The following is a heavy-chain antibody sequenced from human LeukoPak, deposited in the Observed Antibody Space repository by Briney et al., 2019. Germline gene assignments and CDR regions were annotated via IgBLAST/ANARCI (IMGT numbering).Heavy chain of an antibody. J-gene: IGHJ4*02. Sequence: PGGSLRLSCAASGFTFSSYWMHWVRQAPGKGLEWVSRINSDGSSTSYADSVKGRFTISRDNAKNTLYLQMNSLRAEDTAVYYCARDYDSITPYYFDYWGQGTLVTVSS. CDR3: ARDYDSITPYYFDY. V-gene: IGHV3-74*01. CDR2: INSDGSST. D-gene: IGHD3-9*01. CDR1: GFTFSSYW.